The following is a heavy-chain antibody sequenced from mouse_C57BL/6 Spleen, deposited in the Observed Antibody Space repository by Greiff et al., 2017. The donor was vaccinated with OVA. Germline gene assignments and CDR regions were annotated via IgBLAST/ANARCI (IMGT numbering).Heavy chain of an antibody. D-gene: IGHD1-1*01. CDR1: GYAFSSSW. V-gene: IGHV1-82*01. Sequence: QVQLQQSGPELVKPGASVKISCEASGYAFSSSWMNWVKQRPGKGLEWIGRIYPGDGDTNYNGKFKGKATLTADKSSSTAYMQLSSLTSEDSAVYFCARGYYYGSSYGYFDYWGQGTTLTVSS. J-gene: IGHJ2*01. CDR3: ARGYYYGSSYGYFDY. CDR2: IYPGDGDT.